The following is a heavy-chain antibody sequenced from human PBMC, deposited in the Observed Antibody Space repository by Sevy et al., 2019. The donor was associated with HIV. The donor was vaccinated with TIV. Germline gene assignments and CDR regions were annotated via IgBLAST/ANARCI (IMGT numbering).Heavy chain of an antibody. CDR1: GYSFTSYW. CDR2: IYPGDSDT. V-gene: IGHV5-51*01. D-gene: IGHD3-22*01. J-gene: IGHJ4*02. CDR3: AREKSYYYDSSGYYPSPANY. Sequence: GGSLRLSCKGSGYSFTSYWIGWVRQMPGKGLEWMGIIYPGDSDTRYSPSFQGQVTISADKSISTAYLQWSSLKASDTAMYYCAREKSYYYDSSGYYPSPANYWGQGTLVTVSS.